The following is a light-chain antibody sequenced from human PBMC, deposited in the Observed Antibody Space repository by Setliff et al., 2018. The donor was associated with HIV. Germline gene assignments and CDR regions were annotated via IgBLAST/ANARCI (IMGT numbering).Light chain of an antibody. CDR2: DVS. V-gene: IGLV2-14*03. Sequence: QSALTQPASVSGSPGQSITISCIVTSSDVGGYDFVSWYQQRPGKAPKLIIFDVSERPSGVSHRFSASKSGNTASLTISGLQTEDEANYFCASYRSPATYVFGIGTKGTVL. J-gene: IGLJ1*01. CDR1: SSDVGGYDF. CDR3: ASYRSPATYV.